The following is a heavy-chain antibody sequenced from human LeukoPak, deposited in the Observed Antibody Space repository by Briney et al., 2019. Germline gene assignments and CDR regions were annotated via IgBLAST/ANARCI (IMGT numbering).Heavy chain of an antibody. V-gene: IGHV4-39*07. Sequence: KSSETLSLTCTVSGGSISSSSYYWGWIRQPPGKGLEWIGSIYYSGSTYYNPSLKSRVTISVDTSKNQFSLKLSSVTAADTAVYYCARVVVFGGRIVVGYFDYWGQGTLVTVSS. CDR1: GGSISSSSYY. J-gene: IGHJ4*02. CDR2: IYYSGST. CDR3: ARVVVFGGRIVVGYFDY. D-gene: IGHD2-15*01.